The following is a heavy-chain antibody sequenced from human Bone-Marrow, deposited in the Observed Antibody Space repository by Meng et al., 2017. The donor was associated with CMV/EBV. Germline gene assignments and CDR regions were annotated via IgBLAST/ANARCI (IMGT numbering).Heavy chain of an antibody. D-gene: IGHD2-2*01. CDR2: ISYDGSNK. CDR3: ARERLVVPAAINSWFDP. J-gene: IGHJ5*02. V-gene: IGHV3-30-3*01. CDR1: GFTVSSNY. Sequence: GGSLRLSCAASGFTVSSNYMSWVRQAPGKGLDWVAVISYDGSNKHYADSVKGRFTISRDKSKNTLYLQMNSLRAEDTAIYYCARERLVVPAAINSWFDPWGQGTLVTVSS.